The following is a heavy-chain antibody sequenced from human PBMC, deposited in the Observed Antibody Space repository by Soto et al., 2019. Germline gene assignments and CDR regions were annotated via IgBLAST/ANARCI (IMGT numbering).Heavy chain of an antibody. CDR1: GFTFSSYT. J-gene: IGHJ5*02. D-gene: IGHD6-13*01. Sequence: EVQLVESGGGLVKPGGSLRLSCAASGFTFSSYTMNWVRQAPGKGLEWVSSISSSGDYTYYADSMKGRVTISRDNAKNSLYLLVTSLRAEETEFYYCARETGYTTTWTNWFDPWGQGTLVTVSS. CDR3: ARETGYTTTWTNWFDP. V-gene: IGHV3-21*02. CDR2: ISSSGDYT.